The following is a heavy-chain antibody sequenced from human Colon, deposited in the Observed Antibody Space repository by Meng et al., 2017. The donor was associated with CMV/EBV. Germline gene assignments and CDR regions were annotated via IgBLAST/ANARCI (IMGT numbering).Heavy chain of an antibody. J-gene: IGHJ4*02. D-gene: IGHD6-19*01. CDR1: GYTFTSYE. CDR2: MNPYNGNT. V-gene: IGHV1-8*01. CDR3: TRGQFFSDY. Sequence: QVQLVQSGAEVKWPGASVKISCKASGYTFTSYEITWVRQAPGQGLEWMGYMNPYNGNTGYVQKFQGRVTMTRDTSISTAYMELSSLRSDDTAVYYCTRGQFFSDYWGQGTLVTVSS.